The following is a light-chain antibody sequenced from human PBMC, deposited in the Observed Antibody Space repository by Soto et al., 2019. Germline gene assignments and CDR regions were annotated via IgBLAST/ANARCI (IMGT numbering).Light chain of an antibody. J-gene: IGKJ5*01. CDR1: QSAGNF. Sequence: IVITQSPATVSVSPGETASLSCRASQSAGNFLAWYQQKPGQAPRLLIHYISTRATGIPARFSGSGSGTEFTLTINSLQSEDSAVYYCQQHNQWPITFGQGTRLEI. V-gene: IGKV3D-15*01. CDR2: YIS. CDR3: QQHNQWPIT.